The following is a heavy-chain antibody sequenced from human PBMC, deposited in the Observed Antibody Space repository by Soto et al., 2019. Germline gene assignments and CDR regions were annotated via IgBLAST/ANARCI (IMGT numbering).Heavy chain of an antibody. D-gene: IGHD6-19*01. Sequence: ASVKVSCKASGYTFTSFYVHWVRQAPGQGLEWMGMTNPSGGYTKYAQRFQGRVTMTRDTSTSTVYMELSSLRSEDTAVYFCAIPNSSGWYVFDYWGQGNPVTVSS. J-gene: IGHJ4*02. CDR1: GYTFTSFY. V-gene: IGHV1-46*01. CDR2: TNPSGGYT. CDR3: AIPNSSGWYVFDY.